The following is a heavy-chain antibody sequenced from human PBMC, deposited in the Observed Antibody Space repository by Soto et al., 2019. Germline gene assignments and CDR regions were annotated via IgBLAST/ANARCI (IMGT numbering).Heavy chain of an antibody. CDR1: GFIFSNYA. D-gene: IGHD3-10*01. V-gene: IGHV3-33*01. Sequence: VQLVESGGGVVQPGRSLRLSCAASGFIFSNYAMHWVRQAPGQGLEWVALIWSDGSYENYAESVKGRFTISRDNSKNTLYVPMNSLRLEDTAVYFCARGTGSGSFLIDYWGQGTVVTVSS. CDR3: ARGTGSGSFLIDY. J-gene: IGHJ4*02. CDR2: IWSDGSYE.